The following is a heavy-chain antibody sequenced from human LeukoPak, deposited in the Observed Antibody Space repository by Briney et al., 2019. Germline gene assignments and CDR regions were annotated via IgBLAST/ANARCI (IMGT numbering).Heavy chain of an antibody. V-gene: IGHV3-74*01. D-gene: IGHD3-22*01. CDR2: INTDGSRI. CDR3: ARAWGYYDSSGYYIDY. CDR1: GFIFSNYW. J-gene: IGHJ4*02. Sequence: PGGSLRLSCAASGFIFSNYWMHWVRQAPGKGLVWVTRINTDGSRITYADSVKGRFTISRDNSKNTLYLQMNSLRAEDTAVYYCARAWGYYDSSGYYIDYWGQGTLVAVSS.